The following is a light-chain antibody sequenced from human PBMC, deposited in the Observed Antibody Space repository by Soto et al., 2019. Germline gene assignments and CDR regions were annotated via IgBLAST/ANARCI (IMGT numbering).Light chain of an antibody. J-gene: IGKJ4*01. CDR1: QSVGSY. CDR2: DAS. V-gene: IGKV3-11*01. Sequence: EIVLTQSPATLSLSPGQRAALSCRASQSVGSYLAWYQQKPGQAPRLLIYDASHRATGIPAGFSGSGSGTDFTLTISSLEPEDFAVYFCQQRGRWLTFGGGTKVDIK. CDR3: QQRGRWLT.